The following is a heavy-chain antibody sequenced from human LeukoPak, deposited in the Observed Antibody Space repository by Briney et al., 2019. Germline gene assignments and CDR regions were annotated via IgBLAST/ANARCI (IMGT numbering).Heavy chain of an antibody. V-gene: IGHV3-23*01. D-gene: IGHD6-6*01. CDR3: AKRVPYTSSSVYFDY. Sequence: GGSLRLSCAASGFTFSSYGMSWVRQAPGKGLEWVSSISDGGRSTYYADSVKGRFTISKDNSKNTMYLQMNNLGAEDTAIYYCAKRVPYTSSSVYFDYWGQGTLVTVSS. CDR2: ISDGGRST. CDR1: GFTFSSYG. J-gene: IGHJ4*02.